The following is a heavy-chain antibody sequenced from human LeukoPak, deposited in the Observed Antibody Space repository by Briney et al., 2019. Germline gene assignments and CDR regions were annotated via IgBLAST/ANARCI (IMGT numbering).Heavy chain of an antibody. V-gene: IGHV4-59*12. CDR1: GGSISNYY. D-gene: IGHD3-3*01. CDR2: IYYSGST. Sequence: SETLSLTCTVSGGSISNYYWSWIRQPPGKGLEWIGYIYYSGSTNYNPSLKSRVTISVDTSKNQFSLKLNSVTPEDTAVYYCARSLLNFEVVIEYYYYIDVWGKGTTVTVSS. J-gene: IGHJ6*03. CDR3: ARSLLNFEVVIEYYYYIDV.